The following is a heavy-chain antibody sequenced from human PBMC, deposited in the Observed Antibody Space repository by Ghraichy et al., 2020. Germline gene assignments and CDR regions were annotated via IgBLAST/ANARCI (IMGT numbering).Heavy chain of an antibody. V-gene: IGHV3-21*01. J-gene: IGHJ4*02. CDR1: GFTFNLYN. CDR2: ISRYGSQT. Sequence: GGSLRLSCAASGFTFNLYNMNWVRQAPGKGLEWISSISRYGSQTYYADSVRGRFTISRDNANKSLYLQMNSLTVEDTAVYYCARDRRSVRFLEWLTFWGQGALVTVSS. D-gene: IGHD3-3*01. CDR3: ARDRRSVRFLEWLTF.